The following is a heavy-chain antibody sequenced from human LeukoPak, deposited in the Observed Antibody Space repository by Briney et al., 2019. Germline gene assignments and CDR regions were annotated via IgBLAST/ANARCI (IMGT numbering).Heavy chain of an antibody. V-gene: IGHV4-34*01. CDR1: GGSFSGYY. CDR3: ASDLMKMTTVTTGDY. D-gene: IGHD4-17*01. J-gene: IGHJ4*02. CDR2: INHSGST. Sequence: PSETLSLACAVYGGSFSGYYWSWIRQPPGKGLEWIGEINHSGSTNYNPSLKSRVTISEDTSKNQFSLKLSSVTAADTAVYYCASDLMKMTTVTTGDYWGQGTLVTVSS.